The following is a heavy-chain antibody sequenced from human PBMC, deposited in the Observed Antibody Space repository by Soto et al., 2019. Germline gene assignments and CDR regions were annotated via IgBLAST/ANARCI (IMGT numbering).Heavy chain of an antibody. V-gene: IGHV3-23*01. CDR1: GFSFNFYV. J-gene: IGHJ4*02. CDR2: MSGSGGHK. Sequence: EVQLLESGGGLVQPGGSLRLSCAASGFSFNFYVMTWVRQAPGKGLEWVSGMSGSGGHKYYADSVKGRFTVSRDNSNSTLFLQMNSLRAEDTAVYYCARAVTQYFDSWGQGTLVNVSS. CDR3: ARAVTQYFDS.